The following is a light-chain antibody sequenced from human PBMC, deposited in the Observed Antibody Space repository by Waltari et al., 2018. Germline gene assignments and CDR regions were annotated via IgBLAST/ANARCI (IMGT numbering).Light chain of an antibody. J-gene: IGKJ1*01. CDR3: QHYVSLPVT. CDR2: DAS. Sequence: ATLSCRASQSVGRSLAWYQQKPGQAPRLLIYDASSRAAGTPGRFSGSGSGTDFSLAISSLEPEDFAVYFCQHYVSLPVTFGQGTKVEI. V-gene: IGKV3-20*01. CDR1: QSVGRS.